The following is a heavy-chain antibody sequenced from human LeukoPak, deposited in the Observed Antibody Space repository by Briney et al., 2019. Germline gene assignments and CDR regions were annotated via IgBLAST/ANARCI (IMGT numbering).Heavy chain of an antibody. V-gene: IGHV1-3*01. CDR2: INAGNGNT. J-gene: IGHJ5*02. CDR3: ARDCSGFFDP. CDR1: GYTFTSYA. Sequence: ASVEVSCKASGYTFTSYAMHWVRQAPGQRLEWMGWINAGNGNTEYSQKFQGRVTITRDTSASTAYMELSSLRSEDTAVYYCARDCSGFFDPWGQGTLVTVSS. D-gene: IGHD2-15*01.